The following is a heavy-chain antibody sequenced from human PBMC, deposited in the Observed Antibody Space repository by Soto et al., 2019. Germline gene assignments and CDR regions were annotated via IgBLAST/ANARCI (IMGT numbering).Heavy chain of an antibody. V-gene: IGHV6-1*01. CDR2: TYYRSKWYN. J-gene: IGHJ4*02. CDR3: ARDTPPSSGWYYFDY. D-gene: IGHD6-19*01. Sequence: SQTLSLTCAISGDSVSNNNAAWNWIRQSPSRGLEWLGRTYYRSKWYNDYALSVKSRITINPDTSKNQFSLQLNSVTPEDTAVYYCARDTPPSSGWYYFDYWGQGSLVTVSS. CDR1: GDSVSNNNAA.